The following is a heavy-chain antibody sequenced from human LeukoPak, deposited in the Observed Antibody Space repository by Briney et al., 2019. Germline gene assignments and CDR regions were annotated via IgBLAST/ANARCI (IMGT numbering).Heavy chain of an antibody. J-gene: IGHJ4*02. CDR1: GFTFSSTY. V-gene: IGHV3-53*01. Sequence: PGGSLRLSCAASGFTFSSTYMSWVRQAPGKGLEWVSVIYSNGNTFYSGSVQGRLTISRDNSKKTLYLQMNSLRAEDTAVYYCATHSTTVLSQGIDYWGQGTLVTVSS. CDR3: ATHSTTVLSQGIDY. D-gene: IGHD4-11*01. CDR2: IYSNGNT.